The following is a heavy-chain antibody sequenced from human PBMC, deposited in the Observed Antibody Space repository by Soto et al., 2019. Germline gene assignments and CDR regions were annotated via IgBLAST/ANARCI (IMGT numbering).Heavy chain of an antibody. CDR3: ARDRATTRYFDY. D-gene: IGHD1-26*01. CDR1: GFTFSSYA. V-gene: IGHV3-30-3*01. Sequence: GGSLRLSCAASGFTFSSYAMHWVRQAPGKGLEWVAVISYDGSNKYYADSVKGRFTISRDNSKNTLYLQMNSLRAEDTAVYYCARDRATTRYFDYWGQGTLVTVSS. CDR2: ISYDGSNK. J-gene: IGHJ4*02.